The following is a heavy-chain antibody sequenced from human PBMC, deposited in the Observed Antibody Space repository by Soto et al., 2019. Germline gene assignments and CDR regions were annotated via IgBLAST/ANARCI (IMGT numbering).Heavy chain of an antibody. V-gene: IGHV3-23*01. J-gene: IGHJ4*02. Sequence: GGSLRLSCAASGFTFSSYAMSWVRQAPGKGLEWVSAISGSGDSTYYADSVKGRFTISRDNSKNTLYLQMNSLRAEDTAVYYCARRSSAWYIDYWGQGPLVTVSS. CDR2: ISGSGDST. CDR3: ARRSSAWYIDY. CDR1: GFTFSSYA. D-gene: IGHD6-19*01.